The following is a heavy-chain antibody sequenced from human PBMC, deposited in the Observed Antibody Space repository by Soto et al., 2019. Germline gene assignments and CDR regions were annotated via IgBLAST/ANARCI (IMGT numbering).Heavy chain of an antibody. V-gene: IGHV4-59*08. D-gene: IGHD3-10*01. CDR1: GGSISSYY. J-gene: IGHJ5*02. CDR3: SMHEGRYYYGSGSYYNWFDP. Sequence: SETLSLTCTVSGGSISSYYWSWIRQPPGKGLGWIGYIYYSGSTNYNPSLKSRVTISVDTSKNQFSLKLSSVTAADTAVYYCSMHEGRYYYGSGSYYNWFDPWGQGTLVTVS. CDR2: IYYSGST.